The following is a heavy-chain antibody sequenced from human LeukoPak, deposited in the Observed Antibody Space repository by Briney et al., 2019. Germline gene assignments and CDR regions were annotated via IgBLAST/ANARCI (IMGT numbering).Heavy chain of an antibody. CDR3: ARATGSSSWYSWFDP. J-gene: IGHJ5*02. V-gene: IGHV4-59*01. D-gene: IGHD6-13*01. CDR2: IYYSGST. CDR1: GGSISSYY. Sequence: SETLSLTCTVSGGSISSYYWSWIRQPPGKGLEWIGYIYYSGSTNYNPSLKSQVTISVDTSKNQFSLKLSSVTAADTAVYYCARATGSSSWYSWFDPWGQGTLVTVSS.